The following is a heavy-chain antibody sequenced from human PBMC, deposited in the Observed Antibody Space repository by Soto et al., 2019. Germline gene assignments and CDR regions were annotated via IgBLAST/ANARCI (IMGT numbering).Heavy chain of an antibody. CDR1: GFTFSNSA. CDR2: ISGSGLST. D-gene: IGHD3-9*01. V-gene: IGHV3-23*01. CDR3: AKDRSGFIF. Sequence: DVQLLEFGGDLVQPGGSPRLSCVASGFTFSNSAMSWVRQAPGKGLEWVSSISGSGLSTYYADSVKGRFTISRDNSKNTLYLQMNSLRADDTAVYYCAKDRSGFIFWGQGNLVTVSS. J-gene: IGHJ4*02.